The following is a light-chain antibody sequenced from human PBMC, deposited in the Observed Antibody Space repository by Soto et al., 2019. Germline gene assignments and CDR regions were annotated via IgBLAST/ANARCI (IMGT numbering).Light chain of an antibody. V-gene: IGLV2-14*01. Sequence: QSVLTQPASVSGSPGQSITISCTGTSSDIGGYKYVSWYQHHPGKAPKLMIYEVSNRPSGVSNRFSGSKSGNTASLTISGLQAEDEAHYYCSSYTSSSTLVFGRGTKLTVL. CDR2: EVS. CDR3: SSYTSSSTLV. CDR1: SSDIGGYKY. J-gene: IGLJ2*01.